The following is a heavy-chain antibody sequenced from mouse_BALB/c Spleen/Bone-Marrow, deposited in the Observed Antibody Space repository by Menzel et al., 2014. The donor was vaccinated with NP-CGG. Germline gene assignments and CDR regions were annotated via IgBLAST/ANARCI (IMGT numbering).Heavy chain of an antibody. Sequence: EVQLVESGPELVKPGASVKVSCRASGYAFXSYNMYWVKQSHGKSLEGIGYIDPYNGGTSYNQKFKGKATLTVDKSSSTAYMHLNSLTSEDSAVYYCARENYGSSPAYWGQGTLVTVSA. V-gene: IGHV1S135*01. D-gene: IGHD1-1*01. CDR2: IDPYNGGT. J-gene: IGHJ3*01. CDR3: ARENYGSSPAY. CDR1: GYAFXSYN.